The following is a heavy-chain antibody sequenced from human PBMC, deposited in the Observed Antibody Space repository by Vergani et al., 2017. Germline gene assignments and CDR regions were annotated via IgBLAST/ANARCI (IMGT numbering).Heavy chain of an antibody. D-gene: IGHD4-11*01. CDR2: INSDGSST. V-gene: IGHV3-74*01. Sequence: EVQLVESGGGLVQPGGSLRLSCAASGFTFSNYWMHWVRQAPGKGLVWVSRINSDGSSTSYAVSVKGRFTISRDNAKNTLYLQMNSLRAEDTAVYYCARVWFSDYSYLNYYYMDVWGKGTTVTVSS. CDR1: GFTFSNYW. J-gene: IGHJ6*03. CDR3: ARVWFSDYSYLNYYYMDV.